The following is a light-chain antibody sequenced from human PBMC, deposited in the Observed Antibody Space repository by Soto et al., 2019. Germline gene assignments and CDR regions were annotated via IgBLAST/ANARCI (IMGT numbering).Light chain of an antibody. CDR3: QKYQTYST. V-gene: IGKV1-5*01. J-gene: IGKJ5*01. Sequence: DIHMTQSPSTLSASVGPRLTITCRASQSIRSLLACYQQTPGKAPKVLIYDYSSLGSGVPSRFSGSGSGKEFTLTISSLQHDDFATYFCQKYQTYSTFGQGTRLDIK. CDR1: QSIRSL. CDR2: DYS.